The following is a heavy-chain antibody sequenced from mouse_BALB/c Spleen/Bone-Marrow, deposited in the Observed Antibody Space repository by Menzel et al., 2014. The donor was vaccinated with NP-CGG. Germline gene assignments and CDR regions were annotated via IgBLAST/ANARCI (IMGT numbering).Heavy chain of an antibody. J-gene: IGHJ4*01. Sequence: QVQLKDSGPGLVAPSQSLSITCTVSGFSLTGYGLNWVRQPPGKGLEWLGMIWGDGSTDYNSALKSRLSIIKDNSKSXVFLKMNSLRTDDTARYYCARGEDYDDYYAMDYWGQGTSVTVSS. CDR3: ARGEDYDDYYAMDY. V-gene: IGHV2-6-7*01. D-gene: IGHD2-4*01. CDR2: IWGDGST. CDR1: GFSLTGYG.